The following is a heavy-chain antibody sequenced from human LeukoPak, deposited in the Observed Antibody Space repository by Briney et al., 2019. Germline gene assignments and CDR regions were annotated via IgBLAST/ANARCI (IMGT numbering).Heavy chain of an antibody. CDR1: GGSFSGYY. D-gene: IGHD3-22*01. CDR3: ARAAGAYYYDSSGYIRPSNFDY. V-gene: IGHV4-34*01. J-gene: IGHJ4*02. CDR2: INHSGST. Sequence: SETLSLTCAVYGGSFSGYYWSWIRQPPGKGLEWIGEINHSGSTNYNPSLKSRVTISVGTSKNQFSLKLSSVTAADTAVYYCARAAGAYYYDSSGYIRPSNFDYWGQGTLVTVSS.